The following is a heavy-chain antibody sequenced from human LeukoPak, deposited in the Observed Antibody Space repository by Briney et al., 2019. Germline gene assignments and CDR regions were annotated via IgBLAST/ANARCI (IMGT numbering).Heavy chain of an antibody. CDR2: IIPIFGTA. CDR3: AREVVVAATSENWFDP. Sequence: SVKVSCKASGGTFSSYAISWVRQAPGQGLEWMGGIIPIFGTANYAQKFQGRVTITTDESTSTAYMELSRLRSDDTAVYYCAREVVVAATSENWFDPWGQGTLVTVSS. D-gene: IGHD2-15*01. J-gene: IGHJ5*02. CDR1: GGTFSSYA. V-gene: IGHV1-69*05.